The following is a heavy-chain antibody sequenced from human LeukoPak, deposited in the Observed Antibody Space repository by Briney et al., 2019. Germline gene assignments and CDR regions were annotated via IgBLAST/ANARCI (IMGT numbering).Heavy chain of an antibody. Sequence: ASVKASCKASGYTFTGYYMHWVRQAPGQGLEWMGWINPNSGGTNYAQKFQGRVTMTRDTSISTAYMELSKLRSDDTAVYYCARDYYDSSGYSGYWGQGTLVTVSS. J-gene: IGHJ4*02. CDR2: INPNSGGT. CDR1: GYTFTGYY. V-gene: IGHV1-2*02. CDR3: ARDYYDSSGYSGY. D-gene: IGHD3-22*01.